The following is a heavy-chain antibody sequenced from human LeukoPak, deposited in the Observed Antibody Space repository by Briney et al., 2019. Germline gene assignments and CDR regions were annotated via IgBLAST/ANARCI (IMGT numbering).Heavy chain of an antibody. CDR1: GFTFSSYA. V-gene: IGHV3-23*01. CDR3: AKDYSRYCSSTSCYTPGWFDP. J-gene: IGHJ5*02. Sequence: GLSLRLSCAASGFTFSSYAMSWVRQAPGRGLEWVSAISGSGGSTYYPDSVKGPFTISSGNSKNTLYLQMNSLTPEDTAVYYCAKDYSRYCSSTSCYTPGWFDPWGQGTLVTVSS. D-gene: IGHD2-2*02. CDR2: ISGSGGST.